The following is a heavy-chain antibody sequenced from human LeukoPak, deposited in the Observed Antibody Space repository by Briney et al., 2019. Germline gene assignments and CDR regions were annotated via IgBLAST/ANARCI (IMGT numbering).Heavy chain of an antibody. J-gene: IGHJ4*02. D-gene: IGHD3-22*01. CDR3: ARGGRITMIVVVIAPFGY. Sequence: SETLSLTCTVSGYSISSGYYWGWIRQPPGKGLEWIGSIYHSGSTYYNPSLKSRVTISVDTSKNQFSLKLSSVTAADTAVYYCARGGRITMIVVVIAPFGYWGQGTLVTVSS. CDR2: IYHSGST. CDR1: GYSISSGYY. V-gene: IGHV4-38-2*02.